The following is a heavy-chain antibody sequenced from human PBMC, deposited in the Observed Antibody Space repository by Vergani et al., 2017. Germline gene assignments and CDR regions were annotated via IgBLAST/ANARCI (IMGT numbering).Heavy chain of an antibody. CDR1: GGSFSGYY. J-gene: IGHJ4*02. D-gene: IGHD2-15*01. CDR2: INHSGST. CDR3: ARTAVVVAAIDY. Sequence: QVQLQQWDAGLLKPSETLSLTCAVYGGSFSGYYWSWIRQPPGKGLEWIGEINHSGSTNYNPSLKSRVTTSVDTSKNQFSLKLSSVTAADTAVYYCARTAVVVAAIDYWGQGTLVTVSS. V-gene: IGHV4-34*01.